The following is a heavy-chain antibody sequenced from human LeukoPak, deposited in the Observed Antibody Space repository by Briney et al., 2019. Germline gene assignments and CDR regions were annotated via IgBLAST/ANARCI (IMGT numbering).Heavy chain of an antibody. CDR2: ISGSGGGT. J-gene: IGHJ4*02. CDR1: GITLSNYA. Sequence: GGSLRLSCAVSGITLSNYAMSWVRQAPGKGLEWVAGISGSGGGTHYADSVKGRFTISRDDPKNTLYLQMNNLRAGDTAVYFCAKRGVVIRVILVGFHKEAYYFDSWGQGALVTVSS. D-gene: IGHD3-22*01. CDR3: AKRGVVIRVILVGFHKEAYYFDS. V-gene: IGHV3-23*01.